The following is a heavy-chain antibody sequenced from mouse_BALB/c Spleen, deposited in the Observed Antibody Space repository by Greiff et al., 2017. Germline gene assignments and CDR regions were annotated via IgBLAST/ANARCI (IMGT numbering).Heavy chain of an antibody. CDR1: GYSITSGYY. J-gene: IGHJ4*01. V-gene: IGHV3-6*02. CDR3: ARGGGSYYYAMDY. CDR2: ISYDGSN. Sequence: DVKLEESGPGLVKPSQSLSLTCSVTGYSITSGYYWNWLRQFPGNKLEWMGYISYDGSNNYNPSLKNRISITRDTSKNQFFLKLNSVTTEDTATYYGARGGGSYYYAMDYWGQGTSVTVSS.